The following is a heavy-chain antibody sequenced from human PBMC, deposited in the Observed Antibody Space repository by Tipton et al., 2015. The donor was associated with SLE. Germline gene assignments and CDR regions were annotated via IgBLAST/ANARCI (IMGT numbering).Heavy chain of an antibody. D-gene: IGHD6-13*01. CDR3: ARESSYSSSAFDI. CDR2: IYYTGST. V-gene: IGHV4-59*11. CDR1: GVSINSHY. Sequence: TLSLTCTVSGVSINSHYWSWIRQPPGKGLEWIGYIYYTGSTNYNPSLKSRVTISLDTSKKQFSLNLRFVTAADTAVYYCARESSYSSSAFDIWGQGTVVTVSS. J-gene: IGHJ3*02.